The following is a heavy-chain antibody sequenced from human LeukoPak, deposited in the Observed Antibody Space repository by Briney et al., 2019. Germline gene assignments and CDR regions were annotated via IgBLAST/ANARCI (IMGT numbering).Heavy chain of an antibody. CDR2: IREDGTEK. V-gene: IGHV3-7*01. D-gene: IGHD7-27*01. CDR3: ARHVGISF. CDR1: GFTFSGAW. J-gene: IGHJ4*02. Sequence: GALRLSCTASGFTFSGAWMTWVRQAPGKGLEWVANIREDGTEKNYVDSVKGRFTISRDNAKNSLFLQMSNLRDDDTAIYYCARHVGISFWGQGTLVTVSS.